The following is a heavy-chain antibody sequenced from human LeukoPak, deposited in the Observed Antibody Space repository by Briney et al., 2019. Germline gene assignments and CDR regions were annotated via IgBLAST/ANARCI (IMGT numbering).Heavy chain of an antibody. CDR1: GGSINRYY. CDR3: ARGDFWSGAPTD. J-gene: IGHJ4*02. D-gene: IGHD3-3*01. Sequence: KPSETLSLTCTVSGGSINRYYWSWIRQPPGTGLEWIGYIYYTGRADYNPSLKSRVSMSVDTSKNQFSLRVNSMTAADTAVYYCARGDFWSGAPTDWGQGTLVTVSS. CDR2: IYYTGRA. V-gene: IGHV4-59*01.